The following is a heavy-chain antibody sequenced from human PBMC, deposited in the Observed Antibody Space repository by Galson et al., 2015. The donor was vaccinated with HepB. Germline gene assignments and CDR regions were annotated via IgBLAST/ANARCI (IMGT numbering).Heavy chain of an antibody. CDR3: ARTSGYERSKAEIAGGTFDI. CDR1: GGTFSSYT. CDR2: IIPILGIA. D-gene: IGHD5-12*01. V-gene: IGHV1-69*02. Sequence: SVKVSCKASGGTFSSYTISWVRQAPGQGLEWMGRIIPILGIANYAQKFQGRVTITADKSTSTAYMELSSLRSEDTAVYYCARTSGYERSKAEIAGGTFDIWGQGTMVTVSS. J-gene: IGHJ3*02.